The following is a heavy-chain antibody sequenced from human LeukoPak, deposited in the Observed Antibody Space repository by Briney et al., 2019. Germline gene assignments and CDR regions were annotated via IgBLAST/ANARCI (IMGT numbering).Heavy chain of an antibody. J-gene: IGHJ6*03. Sequence: ASVKVSCKSSGYTFTSYGISWVRQPRGQGLEGMGGTSAYNGNTNYAQKLQGRVTMTTDTSTSTAYMELRSLRSDDTAVYYCARDRYYDILTGGNYYYMDVWGKGTMITISS. CDR1: GYTFTSYG. D-gene: IGHD3-9*01. CDR2: TSAYNGNT. CDR3: ARDRYYDILTGGNYYYMDV. V-gene: IGHV1-18*01.